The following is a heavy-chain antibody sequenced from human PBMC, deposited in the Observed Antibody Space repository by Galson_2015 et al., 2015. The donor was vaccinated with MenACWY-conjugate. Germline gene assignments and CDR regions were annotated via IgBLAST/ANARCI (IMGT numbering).Heavy chain of an antibody. CDR1: GYTFTSYG. CDR3: ARERGGELRCYDSSDSDY. V-gene: IGHV1-18*04. J-gene: IGHJ4*02. Sequence: SVKVSCKASGYTFTSYGISWVRQAPGQGLEWMGWISAYTGNTNYAQKLQGRVTMTTDTSTSTAYMELRSLRSDDTAVYYCARERGGELRCYDSSDSDYWVQGTLVTVSS. D-gene: IGHD3-22*01. CDR2: ISAYTGNT.